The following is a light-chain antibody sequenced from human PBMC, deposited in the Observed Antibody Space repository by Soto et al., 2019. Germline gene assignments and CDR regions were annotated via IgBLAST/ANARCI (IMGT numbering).Light chain of an antibody. V-gene: IGKV3-15*01. CDR2: GAS. CDR1: QSVSSN. Sequence: EIVMTQSPATLSVSPGERATLSCRASQSVSSNLAWYQQKPGQAPSLLIYGASTRATGTPARFSGSGSGTDFTLTISRLEPEDFAVYYCQQYAGSLTFGGGTKVDIK. CDR3: QQYAGSLT. J-gene: IGKJ4*01.